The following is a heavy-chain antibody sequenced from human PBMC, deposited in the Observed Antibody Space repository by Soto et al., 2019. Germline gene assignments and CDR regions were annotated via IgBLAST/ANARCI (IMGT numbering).Heavy chain of an antibody. CDR2: IYWNDDK. D-gene: IGHD3-3*01. V-gene: IGHV2-5*01. Sequence: SGPTLVKPTQTLTLTCTFSGFSLSTSGVGVGWIRQPPGKALEWLALIYWNDDKRYSPSLKSRLTITKDTSKNQVVLTMTNMDPVDTATYYCAHGWYYDFWSGYYYYGMDVWGQGTTVTVSS. CDR3: AHGWYYDFWSGYYYYGMDV. CDR1: GFSLSTSGVG. J-gene: IGHJ6*02.